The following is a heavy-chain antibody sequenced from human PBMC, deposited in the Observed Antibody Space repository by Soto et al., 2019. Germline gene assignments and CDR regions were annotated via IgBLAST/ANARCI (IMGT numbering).Heavy chain of an antibody. Sequence: QVQLVESGGGVVQPGRSLRLSCAASGFTFSSHSIQWVRQAPGKGLEWVAVISYDGSLKYYADSVKGRFTICRDNSKNTAYLQMNSLRAEDTAVFYCAREWSTSGDLDYWGQGTLVIVSS. V-gene: IGHV3-30-3*01. CDR3: AREWSTSGDLDY. CDR2: ISYDGSLK. CDR1: GFTFSSHS. J-gene: IGHJ4*02. D-gene: IGHD3-10*01.